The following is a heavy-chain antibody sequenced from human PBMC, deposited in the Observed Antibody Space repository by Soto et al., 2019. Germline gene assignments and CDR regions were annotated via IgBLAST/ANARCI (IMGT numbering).Heavy chain of an antibody. V-gene: IGHV1-46*01. D-gene: IGHD5-12*01. CDR3: AREARVGTTAGLFAF. J-gene: IGHJ4*02. CDR1: GYTFTKYY. Sequence: QEQLVQSGAEVKKPGASVTVSCKASGYTFTKYYMHWVRQAPGQGLEWMGIINRTGGSTNYARKSQGRVTMTSDTSTSTVYMELSSLRSEDTAVYYCAREARVGTTAGLFAFWGQGTLVSVSS. CDR2: INRTGGST.